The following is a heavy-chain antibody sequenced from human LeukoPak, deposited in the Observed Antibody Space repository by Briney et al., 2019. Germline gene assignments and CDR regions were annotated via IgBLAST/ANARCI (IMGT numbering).Heavy chain of an antibody. J-gene: IGHJ6*02. CDR2: INTDGSTT. Sequence: PGGSLRLSCAASGFTFSGYWMHWVRQAPGNGLIWVSRINTDGSTTTYADSVKGRFTISRDNAKNTLYLQMNSLRAEDTAVYYCAKLREAATGRPPLNYYYYHGMDVWGQGTTVTVSS. CDR3: AKLREAATGRPPLNYYYYHGMDV. CDR1: GFTFSGYW. D-gene: IGHD6-13*01. V-gene: IGHV3-74*01.